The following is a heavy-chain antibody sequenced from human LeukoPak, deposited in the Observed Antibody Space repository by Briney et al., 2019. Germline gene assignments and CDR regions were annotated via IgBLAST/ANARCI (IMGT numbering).Heavy chain of an antibody. V-gene: IGHV1-2*02. CDR3: ATGSLRVGATRYFDY. D-gene: IGHD1-26*01. CDR2: INPNSGGT. CDR1: GYTFTGYY. Sequence: ASVKVSCKASGYTFTGYYMHWVRQAPGQGLEWMGWINPNSGGTNYAQKFQGRVTMTRDTSISTAYMELSRLRSDDTAVYYCATGSLRVGATRYFDYWGQGTLVTVSS. J-gene: IGHJ4*02.